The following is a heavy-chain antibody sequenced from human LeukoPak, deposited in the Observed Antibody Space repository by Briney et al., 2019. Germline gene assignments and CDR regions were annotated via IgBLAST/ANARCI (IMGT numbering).Heavy chain of an antibody. CDR3: AKRPATLMDGVYYYGMDV. CDR1: GFTVSSNY. J-gene: IGHJ6*02. D-gene: IGHD1-26*01. CDR2: IYSGGST. V-gene: IGHV3-53*01. Sequence: PGGSLRLSCAASGFTVSSNYMSWVRQAPGKGLEWVSVIYSGGSTYYADSVKGRFTISRDNSKNTLFLQMNSLRAEDTAVYYCAKRPATLMDGVYYYGMDVWGQGTTVTVSS.